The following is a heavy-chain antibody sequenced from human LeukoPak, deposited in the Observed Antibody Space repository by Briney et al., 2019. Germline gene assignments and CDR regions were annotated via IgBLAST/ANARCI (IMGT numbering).Heavy chain of an antibody. V-gene: IGHV1-2*02. CDR3: ATKKYSGSFYAF. J-gene: IGHJ4*02. CDR1: GYSSTDYY. D-gene: IGHD1-26*01. Sequence: ASVKVSCKASGYSSTDYYIYWVRQAPGQGLDWMGWIKPNSGDTNYVQKCEGRVTMTRDTSISTAYMELSSLRSDDTAVYYCATKKYSGSFYAFWGQGTLVTVSS. CDR2: IKPNSGDT.